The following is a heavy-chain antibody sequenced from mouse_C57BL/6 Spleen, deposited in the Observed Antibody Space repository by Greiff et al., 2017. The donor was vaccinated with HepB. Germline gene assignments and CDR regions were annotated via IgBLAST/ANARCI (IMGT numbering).Heavy chain of an antibody. D-gene: IGHD1-1*01. J-gene: IGHJ4*01. CDR3: ARRGVYYGAGYAMDY. Sequence: QVQLQQPGAELVRPGSSVKLSCKASGYTFTSYWMDWVKQRPGQGLEWIGNIYPSDSETHYTQKFKDKATLTVDKSSSTAYMQLSSLTSEDSAVYYGARRGVYYGAGYAMDYWGQGTPVTVSS. CDR2: IYPSDSET. CDR1: GYTFTSYW. V-gene: IGHV1-61*01.